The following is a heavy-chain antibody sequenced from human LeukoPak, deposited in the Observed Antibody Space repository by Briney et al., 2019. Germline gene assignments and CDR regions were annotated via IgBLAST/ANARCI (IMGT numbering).Heavy chain of an antibody. CDR3: VRLRRNSDTSGYYYYYDY. CDR1: GYTFSSYS. J-gene: IGHJ4*02. D-gene: IGHD3-22*01. Sequence: AGGSLRLSCAASGYTFSSYSINWVRQAPGKGLEWVSSVSVRSNYIYYADSVRGRFSISRDDARDSLYLQMNSLRAEDTAVYYCVRLRRNSDTSGYYYYYDYWGQGTLVTVSS. V-gene: IGHV3-21*01. CDR2: VSVRSNYI.